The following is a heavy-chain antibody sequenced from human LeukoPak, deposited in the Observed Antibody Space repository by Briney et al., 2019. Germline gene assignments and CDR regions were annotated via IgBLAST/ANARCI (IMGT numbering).Heavy chain of an antibody. CDR1: GFTFSSYA. V-gene: IGHV3-23*01. Sequence: QPGGSLRLSCAASGFTFSSYAMSWVRQAPGKGLEWVSAISGSGGSTYYADSVKGRFTISRDNSKNTLYLQMNSLRAEDTAVYYCAKEVVPAAKSFRVASWVGYWGQGTLVTVSS. CDR2: ISGSGGST. CDR3: AKEVVPAAKSFRVASWVGY. J-gene: IGHJ4*02. D-gene: IGHD2-2*01.